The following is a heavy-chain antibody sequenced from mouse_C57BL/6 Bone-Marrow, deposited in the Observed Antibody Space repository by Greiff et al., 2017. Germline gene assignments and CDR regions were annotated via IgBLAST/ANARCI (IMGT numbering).Heavy chain of an antibody. CDR1: GFTFSSYG. CDR2: ISSGGSYT. D-gene: IGHD1-1*01. CDR3: ARLFIGMDY. Sequence: EVMLVESGGDLVKPGGSLKLSCAASGFTFSSYGMSWVRQTPDKRLEWVATISSGGSYTYYPDSVKGRFTISRDNAKNTLYLQMSSLKSEDTAMYYCARLFIGMDYWGQGTSVTVSS. J-gene: IGHJ4*01. V-gene: IGHV5-6*01.